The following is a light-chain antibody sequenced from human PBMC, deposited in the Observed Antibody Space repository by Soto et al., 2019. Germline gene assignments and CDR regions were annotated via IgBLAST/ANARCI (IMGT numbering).Light chain of an antibody. Sequence: QSALTQPASVSGSPGQSITISCTGTSSDIGGYRFVSWYQQHPGKTPELIIYEVSNRPSGVSTRFSGSKSGNTASLTISDLQAEDEADYYYNSYTATNTRVFGGGTQLTVL. V-gene: IGLV2-14*01. CDR2: EVS. CDR3: NSYTATNTRV. CDR1: SSDIGGYRF. J-gene: IGLJ2*01.